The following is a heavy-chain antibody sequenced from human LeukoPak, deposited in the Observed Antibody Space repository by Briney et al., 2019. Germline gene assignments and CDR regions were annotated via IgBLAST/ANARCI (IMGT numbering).Heavy chain of an antibody. J-gene: IGHJ4*02. Sequence: GESLKISCKGSGYNFANNWIGWVRQQPGKGLEWMAIFYPGAGGSAASDIRYSPPFQGQVTISADKSISTAFLQWSRLKASDTAMYYCATTGYSSGWEYFWGQGTLVTV. CDR3: ATTGYSSGWEYF. V-gene: IGHV5-51*01. D-gene: IGHD3-22*01. CDR2: FYPGAGGSAASDI. CDR1: GYNFANNW.